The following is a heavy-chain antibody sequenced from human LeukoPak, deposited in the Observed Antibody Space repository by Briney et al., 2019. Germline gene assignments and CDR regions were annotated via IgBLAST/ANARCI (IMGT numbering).Heavy chain of an antibody. Sequence: SETLSLTCTVSGGSISSGDYYWSWIRQPPGKGLEWIGEINHSGSTYYNPSLKRLVTISVDTSKNQFSMTLSSVTATDTAVYYCARGRAYYAFWSPPSYYYGTDVWGQGTTVTVSS. J-gene: IGHJ6*02. D-gene: IGHD3-3*01. CDR2: INHSGST. V-gene: IGHV4-39*07. CDR1: GGSISSGDYY. CDR3: ARGRAYYAFWSPPSYYYGTDV.